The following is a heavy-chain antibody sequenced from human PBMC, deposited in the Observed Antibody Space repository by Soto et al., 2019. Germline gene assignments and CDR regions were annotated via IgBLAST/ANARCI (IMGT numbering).Heavy chain of an antibody. CDR1: GGTFSSYP. V-gene: IGHV1-69*12. D-gene: IGHD5-12*01. CDR3: ARAPDSAYDYCAY. Sequence: QVQLVQSGAEVKKPGSSVKVSCKTSGGTFSSYPITWVRQAPGQGLEWMGGIIPIFGTANYAQKFQGRVTITAEESTSTSYMELNSLRSEDTAVYYCARAPDSAYDYCAYWGQGTLVTVSS. CDR2: IIPIFGTA. J-gene: IGHJ4*02.